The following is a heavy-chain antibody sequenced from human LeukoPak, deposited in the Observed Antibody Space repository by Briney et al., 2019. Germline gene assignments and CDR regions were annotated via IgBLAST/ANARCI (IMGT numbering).Heavy chain of an antibody. CDR3: AREAHLGAFDI. CDR2: ISGTGSST. Sequence: GGSLRISCAASGFTFSSYALNWVRQAPGKGLEWVSGISGTGSSTYYADSVKGRFTISRDSSKNTLYLQMNSLRAEDTAVYYCAREAHLGAFDIWGQGTMVTVSS. V-gene: IGHV3-23*01. D-gene: IGHD3-16*01. CDR1: GFTFSSYA. J-gene: IGHJ3*02.